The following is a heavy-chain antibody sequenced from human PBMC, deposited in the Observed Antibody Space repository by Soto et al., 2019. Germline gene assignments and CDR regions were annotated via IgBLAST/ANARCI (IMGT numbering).Heavy chain of an antibody. D-gene: IGHD3-22*01. CDR1: GYKFTNFG. V-gene: IGHV1-18*01. CDR2: ISVYNGDT. CDR3: ARAEYYYDSSGYYLLFYVDY. Sequence: QVQLVQSGPEVKNPGASVKVSCKASGYKFTNFGIAWIRQAPGQGLEWMGRISVYNGDTTFAQNFQDRVTLTTDTSTSTAYMELRSLRSDDTAVYYCARAEYYYDSSGYYLLFYVDYWGQGTLVTVSS. J-gene: IGHJ4*02.